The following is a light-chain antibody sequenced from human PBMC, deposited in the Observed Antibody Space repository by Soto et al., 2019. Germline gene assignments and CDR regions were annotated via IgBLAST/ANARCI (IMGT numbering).Light chain of an antibody. CDR3: QQTYATAFT. CDR1: QSILAY. J-gene: IGKJ2*01. Sequence: IQMTQSPSSLSASVGGRVTITCRASQSILAYLNWYQVKLGKPPRLLIFSASNLQSRVPPRFNGSGSGTDFALTIGGVEPDDAATYYCQQTYATAFTFGQGTNL. CDR2: SAS. V-gene: IGKV1-39*01.